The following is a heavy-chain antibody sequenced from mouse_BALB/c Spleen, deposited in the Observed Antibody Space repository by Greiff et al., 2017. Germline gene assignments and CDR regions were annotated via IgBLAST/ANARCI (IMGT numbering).Heavy chain of an antibody. J-gene: IGHJ3*01. Sequence: DVKLVESGGGLVKPGGSLKLSCAASGFTFSSYAMSWVRQTPEKRLEWVASISSGGSTYYPDSVKGRFTISRDNARNILYLQMSSLRSEDTAMYYCARDDYGFAYWGQGTLVTVSA. CDR1: GFTFSSYA. CDR2: ISSGGST. V-gene: IGHV5-6-5*01. D-gene: IGHD2-4*01. CDR3: ARDDYGFAY.